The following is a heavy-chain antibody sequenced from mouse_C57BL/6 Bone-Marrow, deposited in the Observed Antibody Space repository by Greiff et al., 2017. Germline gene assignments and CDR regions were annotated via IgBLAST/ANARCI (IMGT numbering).Heavy chain of an antibody. Sequence: VQLQQSGAELARPGASVKLSCKASGYTFRSSGISWVKQRTGQGLEWIGEIYPRSGNTYYNEKFKGKATLTADKSSSTAYMELRSLTSEDSAVXFCAALQYDWCFAVWGTGTTVTVSS. J-gene: IGHJ1*03. V-gene: IGHV1-81*01. CDR1: GYTFRSSG. CDR3: AALQYDWCFAV. CDR2: IYPRSGNT. D-gene: IGHD5-1-1*01.